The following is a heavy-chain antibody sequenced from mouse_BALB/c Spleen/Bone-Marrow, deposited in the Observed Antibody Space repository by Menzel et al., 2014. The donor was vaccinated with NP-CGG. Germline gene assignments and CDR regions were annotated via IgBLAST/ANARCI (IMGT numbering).Heavy chain of an antibody. CDR1: GYSITSGYG. V-gene: IGHV3-1*02. CDR3: ARSNGYYAMDY. J-gene: IGHJ4*01. Sequence: VQGVESGPDLVKPSQSLSLTFAVTGYSITSGYGWHWIRQFPGNKLEWMAYVHYSGSTNYNPSLKSRISITRDTSKNQFFLQLNSVTTEDTATYYCARSNGYYAMDYWGQGTSVTVSS. CDR2: VHYSGST.